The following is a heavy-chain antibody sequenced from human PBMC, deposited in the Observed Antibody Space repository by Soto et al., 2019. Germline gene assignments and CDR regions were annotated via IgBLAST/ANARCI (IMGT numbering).Heavy chain of an antibody. J-gene: IGHJ4*02. D-gene: IGHD5-18*01. Sequence: QVQLQASGPGLVKPSEILSLSCTVSGGAIGRYYWSWIRQSPGKGLEWIGYIYYTGSTNYNPSIKSRGTISLDMSKNQFSLKLPSVTAADTAVYYCARGGGYSFLCYWGQGSLVTVST. V-gene: IGHV4-59*01. CDR2: IYYTGST. CDR1: GGAIGRYY. CDR3: ARGGGYSFLCY.